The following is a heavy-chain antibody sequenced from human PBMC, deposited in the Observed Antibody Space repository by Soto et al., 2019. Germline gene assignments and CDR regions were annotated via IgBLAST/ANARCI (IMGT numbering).Heavy chain of an antibody. CDR3: ARDPPYGSGTSQNYGMDV. Sequence: GGSLRLSCAASGFTFNTYWMTWVRQAPGKGLEWVANIKQDGSETYYVDSVKGRFTISRDNAKYSLYLQMNSLRAEDTAVYYCARDPPYGSGTSQNYGMDVWGQGTTVTVSS. J-gene: IGHJ6*02. CDR1: GFTFNTYW. D-gene: IGHD3-10*01. V-gene: IGHV3-7*04. CDR2: IKQDGSET.